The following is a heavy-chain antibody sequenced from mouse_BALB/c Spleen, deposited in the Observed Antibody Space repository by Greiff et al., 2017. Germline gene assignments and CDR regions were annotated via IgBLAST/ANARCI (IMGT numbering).Heavy chain of an antibody. Sequence: VQLQQSAAELARPGASVKMSCKASGYTFTSYTMHWVKQRPGQGLEWIGYINPSSGYTEYNQKFKDKTTLTADKSSSTAYMQLSSLTSEDSAVYYCARRPDYYGSSYPFAYWGQGTLVTVSA. CDR2: INPSSGYT. V-gene: IGHV1-4*02. CDR1: GYTFTSYT. J-gene: IGHJ3*01. D-gene: IGHD1-1*01. CDR3: ARRPDYYGSSYPFAY.